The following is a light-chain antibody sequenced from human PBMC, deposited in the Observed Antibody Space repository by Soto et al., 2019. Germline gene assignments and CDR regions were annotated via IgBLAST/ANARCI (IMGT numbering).Light chain of an antibody. V-gene: IGKV1-39*01. J-gene: IGKJ1*01. CDR3: QRSYSTPWT. CDR1: QSLGTY. Sequence: DIQMTQSPSSLSASVGDRVTITCRASQSLGTYLNWYQHKQGKAPKIIIYAASFLQPGVPSGFSGSGSGTEFTLTISSLQPEDFATYYCQRSYSTPWTFGQGTKVEVK. CDR2: AAS.